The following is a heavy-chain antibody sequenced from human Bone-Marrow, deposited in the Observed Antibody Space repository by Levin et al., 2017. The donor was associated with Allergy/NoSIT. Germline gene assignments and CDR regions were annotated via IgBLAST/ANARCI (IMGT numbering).Heavy chain of an antibody. D-gene: IGHD2-21*01. J-gene: IGHJ3*01. CDR3: ATNIAPEINHDAFDV. CDR1: GGSFSVYH. Sequence: PSETLSLTCAVSGGSFSVYHWSWIRQSPGKGLEWIGDINRSGGTNYSPSLRSRVTISIDTSMNQFSLNLKSVTAEDTAVYYCATNIAPEINHDAFDVWGQGTLVTVSS. V-gene: IGHV4-34*01. CDR2: INRSGGT.